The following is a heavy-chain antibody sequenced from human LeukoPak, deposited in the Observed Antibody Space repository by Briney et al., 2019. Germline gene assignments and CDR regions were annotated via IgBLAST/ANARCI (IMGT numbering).Heavy chain of an antibody. V-gene: IGHV3-23*01. CDR2: IRGSTGST. J-gene: IGHJ4*02. CDR3: AKDAVAGTRFYFDK. CDR1: GFIFSDYA. D-gene: IGHD6-19*01. Sequence: PGGSLRLSCAASGFIFSDYAMSWVRQAPGKGPEWVSTIRGSTGSTYYADTAKGRFTISRDNSKNTLYLQMNDLRVEDTAVFYCAKDAVAGTRFYFDKWGQGTLVTVSS.